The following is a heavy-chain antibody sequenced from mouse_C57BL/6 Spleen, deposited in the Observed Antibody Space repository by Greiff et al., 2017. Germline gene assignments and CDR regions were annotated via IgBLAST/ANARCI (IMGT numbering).Heavy chain of an antibody. CDR3: ARGNYVYYYAMDY. CDR1: GYAFTNYL. D-gene: IGHD2-1*01. J-gene: IGHJ4*01. V-gene: IGHV1-54*01. Sequence: VKLQESGAELVRPGTSVKVSCKASGYAFTNYLIEWVKQRPGQGLEWIGVINPGSGGTNYNEKFKGKATLTADKSSSTAYMQLSSLTSEDSAVYFCARGNYVYYYAMDYWGQGTSVTVSS. CDR2: INPGSGGT.